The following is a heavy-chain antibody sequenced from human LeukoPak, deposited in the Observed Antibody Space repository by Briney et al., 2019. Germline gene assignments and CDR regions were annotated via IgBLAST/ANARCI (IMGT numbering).Heavy chain of an antibody. Sequence: GGSLRLSCVGSGFTFSSYAMTWVRQVPGRGLEWVSSMFGSGGSPYYADSVKGRFTISRDNSWNTLYLHMHSLRADDTGIYYCARAPSGLIKGSYDIWGQGTKVTVSA. D-gene: IGHD3-10*01. CDR2: MFGSGGSP. CDR1: GFTFSSYA. CDR3: ARAPSGLIKGSYDI. V-gene: IGHV3-23*01. J-gene: IGHJ3*02.